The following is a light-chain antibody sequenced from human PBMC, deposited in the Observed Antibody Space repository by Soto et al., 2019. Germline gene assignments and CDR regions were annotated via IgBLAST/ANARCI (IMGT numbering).Light chain of an antibody. Sequence: DIVMTQSPLSLPVTPGEPASISCRSSQSLLHSNGYNYLDWYLQKPGQSPQLLIYWGSNRASGVPDRCRGSGSGTDFTLKISRVEAEDVGVYYCMQALQTPWTFGQGTKGDIK. CDR1: QSLLHSNGYNY. CDR2: WGS. V-gene: IGKV2-28*01. J-gene: IGKJ1*01. CDR3: MQALQTPWT.